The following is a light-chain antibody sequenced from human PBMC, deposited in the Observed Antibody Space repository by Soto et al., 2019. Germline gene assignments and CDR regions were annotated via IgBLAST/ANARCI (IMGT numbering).Light chain of an antibody. CDR2: KAS. V-gene: IGKV1-5*03. J-gene: IGKJ5*01. Sequence: DIPMTQSPSTLSASVGDRVTITCRASQNSNSWLAWYQQKPGKAPKLLIYKASSLESGVPSRFSGSGSGTELTLTISSLQPDDFAAYYCQQYEIYPITFGQGTRLEIK. CDR1: QNSNSW. CDR3: QQYEIYPIT.